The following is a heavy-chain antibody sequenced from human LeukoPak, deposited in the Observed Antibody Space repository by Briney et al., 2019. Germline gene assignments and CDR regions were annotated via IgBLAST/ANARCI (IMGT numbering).Heavy chain of an antibody. D-gene: IGHD3-9*01. Sequence: SETLSLTCTASGGSISSYYWSWIRQPPGKGLEWIGSIYYSGSTYYNPSLKSRVTISVDTSKNQFSLKLSSVTAADTAVYYCARLGSFDYWGQGTLVTVSS. J-gene: IGHJ4*02. CDR2: IYYSGST. CDR1: GGSISSYY. CDR3: ARLGSFDY. V-gene: IGHV4-59*05.